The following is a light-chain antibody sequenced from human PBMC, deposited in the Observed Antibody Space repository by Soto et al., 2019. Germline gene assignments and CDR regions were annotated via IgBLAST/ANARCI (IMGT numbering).Light chain of an antibody. CDR3: LQYYTSPWT. V-gene: IGKV1-5*03. Sequence: DIQMTQSPSTLSASVGDRVTITCRASQSISWLAWYQQKPGKAPKLLIYKASSLQSGVPSRFSGSGSGTAFPLTISSLQPDDFATEDGLQYYTSPWTSGRGPKVEIK. CDR2: KAS. CDR1: QSISW. J-gene: IGKJ1*01.